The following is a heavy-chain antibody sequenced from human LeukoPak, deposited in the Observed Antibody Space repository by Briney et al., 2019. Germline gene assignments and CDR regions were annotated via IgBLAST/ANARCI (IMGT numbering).Heavy chain of an antibody. J-gene: IGHJ4*02. D-gene: IGHD3-10*01. Sequence: SETLSLTCTVSGGGSINTYYWTWIRQPPGKGLECIGFIGYGGSTNYNPSLKSRVTMSLDTSRTQFSLRLSSVTAADTAVYYCARAPAFSYGSGYFDYWGQGALVTVSS. CDR2: IGYGGST. CDR1: GGGSINTYY. V-gene: IGHV4-59*01. CDR3: ARAPAFSYGSGYFDY.